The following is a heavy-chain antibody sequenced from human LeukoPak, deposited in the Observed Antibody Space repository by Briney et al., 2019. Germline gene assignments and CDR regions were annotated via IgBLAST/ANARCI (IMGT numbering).Heavy chain of an antibody. J-gene: IGHJ4*02. CDR3: ARERGSDFWILRPRSPFDY. CDR1: GGSISSSNYY. D-gene: IGHD3-3*01. CDR2: IYYSGST. V-gene: IGHV4-39*07. Sequence: SETLSLTCTVSGGSISSSNYYWGWIRQPPGKGLEWIGSIYYSGSTYYNPSLKSRVTISVDTSKNQFSLKLSSVTAADTAVYYCARERGSDFWILRPRSPFDYWGQGTLVTVSS.